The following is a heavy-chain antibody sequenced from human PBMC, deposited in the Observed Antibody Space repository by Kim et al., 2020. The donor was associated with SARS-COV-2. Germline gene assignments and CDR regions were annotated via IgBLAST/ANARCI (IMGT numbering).Heavy chain of an antibody. V-gene: IGHV5-51*01. Sequence: RYSPSFQGQVTISADKSISTAYLQWSSLKASDTAMYYCARQGAVAAFDIWGQGTMVTVSS. D-gene: IGHD1-26*01. CDR3: ARQGAVAAFDI. J-gene: IGHJ3*02.